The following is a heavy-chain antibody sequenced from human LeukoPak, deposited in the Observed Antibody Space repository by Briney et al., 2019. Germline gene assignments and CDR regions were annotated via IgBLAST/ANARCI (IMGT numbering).Heavy chain of an antibody. CDR1: GFTFSTYS. J-gene: IGHJ6*03. CDR2: ISAASWGI. V-gene: IGHV3-48*01. CDR3: ARVGPDIVLMVYASPPYYYMDV. D-gene: IGHD2-8*01. Sequence: GGSLRLSCAASGFTFSTYSMTWVRQAPGKGLEWISHISAASWGIKYADSVKGRFTISRDNSKNTLYLQMNSLRAEDTAVYYCARVGPDIVLMVYASPPYYYMDVWGKGTTVTVSS.